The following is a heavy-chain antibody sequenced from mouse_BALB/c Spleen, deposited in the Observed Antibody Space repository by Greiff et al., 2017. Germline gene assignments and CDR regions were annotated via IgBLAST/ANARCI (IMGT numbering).Heavy chain of an antibody. CDR2: IWAGGST. CDR3: ARDPPWFAY. CDR1: GFSLTSYG. J-gene: IGHJ3*01. V-gene: IGHV2-9*02. Sequence: VQVVESGPGLVAPSQSLSITCTVSGFSLTSYGVHWVRQPPGKGLEWLGVIWAGGSTNYNSALMSRLSISKDNSKSQVFLKMNSLQTDDTAMYYCARDPPWFAYWGQGTLVTVSA.